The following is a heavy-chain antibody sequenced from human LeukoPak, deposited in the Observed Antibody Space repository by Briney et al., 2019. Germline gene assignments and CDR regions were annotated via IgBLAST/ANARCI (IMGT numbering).Heavy chain of an antibody. CDR1: GFSLSTSGVG. J-gene: IGHJ3*02. V-gene: IGHV2-5*02. CDR3: AHSSYYYDSSGYDAFDI. CDR2: FYWDDDK. Sequence: SGPTLVKPTQTLTLTCTFSGFSLSTSGVGVGWIRQPPGKALEWLALFYWDDDKRYSPSLKSRLTITKDTSKNQVVLTMTNMDPVDTATYYCAHSSYYYDSSGYDAFDIWGQGTMVTVSS. D-gene: IGHD3-22*01.